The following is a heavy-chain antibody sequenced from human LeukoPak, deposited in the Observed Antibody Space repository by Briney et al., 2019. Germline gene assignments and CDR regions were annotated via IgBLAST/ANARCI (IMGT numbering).Heavy chain of an antibody. CDR2: IIPIFVTA. V-gene: IGHV1-69*06. D-gene: IGHD1-14*01. Sequence: SVKVSCKASGGTFSSYAISWVRQAPGQGLEWMGGIIPIFVTANYAQKFQGRVTITADKSTSTAHMELSGLRSEGTGAYNCARGQRGKIYYYYMDVWGKGTTVTVSS. CDR1: GGTFSSYA. J-gene: IGHJ6*03. CDR3: ARGQRGKIYYYYMDV.